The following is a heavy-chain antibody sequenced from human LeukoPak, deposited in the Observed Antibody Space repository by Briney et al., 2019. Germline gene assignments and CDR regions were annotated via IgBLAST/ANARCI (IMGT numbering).Heavy chain of an antibody. Sequence: PGGSLRLSCAAAALTFSNYGMHWVRQAPGKGLEWVAVIRYDGSNKYYAYFVNGRFTISRDNSKNTLYLQMNSLTAEDTAMYYCAKSSSSSCPQDWGQGTLVTVSS. CDR3: AKSSSSSCPQD. CDR1: ALTFSNYG. CDR2: IRYDGSNK. V-gene: IGHV3-30*02. D-gene: IGHD2-15*01. J-gene: IGHJ1*01.